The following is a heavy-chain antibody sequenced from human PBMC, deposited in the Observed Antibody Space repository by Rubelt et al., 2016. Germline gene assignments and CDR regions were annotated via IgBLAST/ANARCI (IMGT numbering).Heavy chain of an antibody. J-gene: IGHJ4*02. D-gene: IGHD4-23*01. CDR2: IYYSGST. CDR3: ARHIRGNSGVGLDY. V-gene: IGHV4-34*01. CDR1: GGSFSGYY. Sequence: QVQLQQWGAGLLKPSETLSLTCAVYGGSFSGYYWSWIRQPPGKGLEWIGSIYYSGSTYYNPSLKSRVTISVERSKNRLSLKLSSVTAAETAVYDCARHIRGNSGVGLDYWGQGTLVTVSS.